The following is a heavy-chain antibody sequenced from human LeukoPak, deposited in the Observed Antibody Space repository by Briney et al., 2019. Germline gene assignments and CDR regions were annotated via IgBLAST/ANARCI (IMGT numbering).Heavy chain of an antibody. V-gene: IGHV4-59*01. CDR3: ARGGSGSYSGNWFDP. Sequence: KTSETLSLTCTVSGGSISSYYWSWIRQPPGKGLEWIGYIYYSGSTNYNPSLKSRVTISVDTSKNQFSLKLSSVTAADTAVYYCARGGSGSYSGNWFDPWGQGTLVTVSS. D-gene: IGHD1-26*01. CDR2: IYYSGST. J-gene: IGHJ5*02. CDR1: GGSISSYY.